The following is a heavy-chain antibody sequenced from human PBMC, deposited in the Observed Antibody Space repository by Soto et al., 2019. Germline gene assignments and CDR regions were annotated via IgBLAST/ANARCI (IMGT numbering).Heavy chain of an antibody. J-gene: IGHJ6*02. CDR2: INHSGST. D-gene: IGHD1-1*01. CDR1: GGSFSGYY. V-gene: IGHV4-34*01. Sequence: SETLSLTCAVYGGSFSGYYWSWIRQPPGKGLEWIGEINHSGSTNYNPSLKSRVTISVDTSKNQFSLKLSYVTAADTAVYYCAREGNEYYYYGMDVWGQGTTVTVSS. CDR3: AREGNEYYYYGMDV.